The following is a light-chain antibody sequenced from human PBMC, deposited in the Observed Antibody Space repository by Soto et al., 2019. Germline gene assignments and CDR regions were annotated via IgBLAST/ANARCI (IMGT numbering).Light chain of an antibody. CDR3: QQYRT. CDR2: GAS. Sequence: EIVLTQSPGTLSLSPGERATLSCRASQSVSSSYLAWYQQKPGQAPRLLIYGASSRATGIPDRFSGSGSGTDFTLTISRLEPEDFAVYYCQQYRTVGQGTKLEIK. CDR1: QSVSSSY. V-gene: IGKV3-20*01. J-gene: IGKJ2*01.